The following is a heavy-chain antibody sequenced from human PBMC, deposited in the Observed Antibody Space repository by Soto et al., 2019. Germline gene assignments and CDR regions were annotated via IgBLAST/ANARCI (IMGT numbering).Heavy chain of an antibody. Sequence: GGSLRLSCTSSTVTINVHGIQWVRQAPGKGLEWVAFISNDGRTQYYADSVKGRFTISRDYSKKMVDLQMNSLRNEETAVYYCARDIWSGDYKWFDSWGPGTLVTV. CDR1: TVTINVHG. J-gene: IGHJ5*01. V-gene: IGHV3-30*03. D-gene: IGHD3-3*01. CDR3: ARDIWSGDYKWFDS. CDR2: ISNDGRTQ.